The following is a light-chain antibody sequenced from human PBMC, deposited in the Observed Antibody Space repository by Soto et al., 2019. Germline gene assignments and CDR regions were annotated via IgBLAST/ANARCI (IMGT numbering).Light chain of an antibody. Sequence: QSALTQPASVSGSPGRSITISCTGTSSDVGTYNYVSWYQQHPVKAPKLMIYEVNNRPSGVSNRFSASKSGNTASLTISGLQAEDEADYYCASYTSISTFVFGTGTKVTVL. CDR2: EVN. CDR3: ASYTSISTFV. V-gene: IGLV2-14*01. CDR1: SSDVGTYNY. J-gene: IGLJ1*01.